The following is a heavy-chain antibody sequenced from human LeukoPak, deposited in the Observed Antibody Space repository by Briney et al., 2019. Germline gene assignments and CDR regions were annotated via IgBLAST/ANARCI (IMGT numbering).Heavy chain of an antibody. D-gene: IGHD1-1*01. CDR2: IWSDGSNR. J-gene: IGHJ3*02. Sequence: GGSLRLSCAASGFTFSNYDIHWVRQAPGKGLEWVAFIWSDGSNRYYADSVKGRFTISRDNSKNTLYLQMNSLRAEDTAVYYCAKDSAGTTGMDAFDIWGQGTMVTVSS. V-gene: IGHV3-30*02. CDR1: GFTFSNYD. CDR3: AKDSAGTTGMDAFDI.